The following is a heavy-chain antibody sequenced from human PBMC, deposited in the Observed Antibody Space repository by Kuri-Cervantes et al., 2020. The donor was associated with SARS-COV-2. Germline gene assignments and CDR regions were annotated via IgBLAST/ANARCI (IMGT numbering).Heavy chain of an antibody. CDR3: AKDKRVTTKFVCAFDI. CDR1: GFTFGSFA. V-gene: IGHV3-23*01. Sequence: GESLKISCAASGFTFGSFAMSWVRHSPGKGLEWVSAISGSGGSTYYAGSVKGRFTISRDNSKNTLYLQMNSLRAEDTAVYYCAKDKRVTTKFVCAFDIWGQGTMVTVSS. J-gene: IGHJ3*02. CDR2: ISGSGGST. D-gene: IGHD4-17*01.